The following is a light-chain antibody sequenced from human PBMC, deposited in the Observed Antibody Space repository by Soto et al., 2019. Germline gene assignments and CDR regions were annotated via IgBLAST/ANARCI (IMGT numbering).Light chain of an antibody. V-gene: IGLV2-14*03. CDR2: DVS. J-gene: IGLJ1*01. CDR3: SSYTTSATYV. CDR1: SSDVGAYNY. Sequence: QSVLTQPASVSGSPGQSITISCTGTSSDVGAYNYVSWYQQHPGKAPKLMIYDVSDRPSGVSDRFSGSKSGNTASLTISGLQAEDEAEYYCSSYTTSATYVFGTGTKVTVL.